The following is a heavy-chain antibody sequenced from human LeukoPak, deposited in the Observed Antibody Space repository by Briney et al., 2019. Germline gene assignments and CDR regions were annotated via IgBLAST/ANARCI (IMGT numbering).Heavy chain of an antibody. D-gene: IGHD6-13*01. J-gene: IGHJ4*02. CDR1: GSTFSSYA. CDR3: ARQAIPRYSSSWYYFDY. CDR2: ISYDESNK. V-gene: IGHV3-30*04. Sequence: GRSLRLSCAASGSTFSSYAMHWVRQAPGKGLEWVALISYDESNKYYADSVKGRFTISRDNPKNTLYLQMNSLRAEDTAVYYCARQAIPRYSSSWYYFDYWGQGTLVTVSS.